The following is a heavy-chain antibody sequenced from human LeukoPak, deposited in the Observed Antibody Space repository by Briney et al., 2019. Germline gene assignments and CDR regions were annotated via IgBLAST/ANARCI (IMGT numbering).Heavy chain of an antibody. V-gene: IGHV1-69*05. D-gene: IGHD6-19*01. CDR3: ASGSGRNLFDY. J-gene: IGHJ4*02. CDR2: IIPIFGTA. CDR1: GVTFSSYA. Sequence: ASVKVACKASGVTFSSYAISWVRQAPGQGLEWMGRIIPIFGTANYAQKFQGRVTITTDESTSTAYMELSSLRSEDTAVYYCASGSGRNLFDYWGQGTLVTVSS.